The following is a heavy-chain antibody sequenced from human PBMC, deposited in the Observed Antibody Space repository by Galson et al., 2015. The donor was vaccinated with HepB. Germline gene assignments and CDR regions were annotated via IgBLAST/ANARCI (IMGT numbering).Heavy chain of an antibody. CDR3: ARDSFRRVRGAIRGYYFDY. CDR1: GFTFSSYA. D-gene: IGHD3-10*01. Sequence: SLRLSCAASGFTFSSYAMHWVRQAPGKGLEWVAVISYDGSNKYYADSVKGRFTISRDNSKNTLYLQMNSLRAEDTAVYYCARDSFRRVRGAIRGYYFDYWGQGTLVTVSS. CDR2: ISYDGSNK. V-gene: IGHV3-30*04. J-gene: IGHJ4*02.